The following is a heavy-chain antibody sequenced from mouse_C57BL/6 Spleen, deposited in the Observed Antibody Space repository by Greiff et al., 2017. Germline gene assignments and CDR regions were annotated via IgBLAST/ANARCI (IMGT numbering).Heavy chain of an antibody. V-gene: IGHV1-69*01. CDR1: GYTFTSYW. CDR2: IDPSDSYT. Sequence: QVQLQQPGAELVMPGASVKLSCKASGYTFTSYWMHWVKQRPGQGLEWIGEIDPSDSYTNYNQKFKGKSTLTVDKSSSTAYMQLSSLTSEDSAVYYCALYYGSFFDYWGQGTTLTVSS. J-gene: IGHJ2*01. D-gene: IGHD1-1*01. CDR3: ALYYGSFFDY.